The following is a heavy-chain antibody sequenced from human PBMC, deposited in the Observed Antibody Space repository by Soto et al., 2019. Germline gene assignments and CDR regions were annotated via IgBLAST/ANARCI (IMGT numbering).Heavy chain of an antibody. CDR1: GFTVSSNY. D-gene: IGHD2-15*01. CDR2: IYSGGST. J-gene: IGHJ4*02. Sequence: GSLRLSCAASGFTVSSNYMSWVRQAPGKGLEWVSVIYSGGSTYYADSVKGRFTISRDNSENTLYLQMTSLRAEDTAVYYCARTCSGGTCSFDYWGQGTLVTVSS. CDR3: ARTCSGGTCSFDY. V-gene: IGHV3-66*01.